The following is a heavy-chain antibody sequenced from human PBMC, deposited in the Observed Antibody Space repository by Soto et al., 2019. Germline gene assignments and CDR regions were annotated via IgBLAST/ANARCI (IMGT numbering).Heavy chain of an antibody. Sequence: EVQLVEAGGGLVQPGGSLRLSCEVSGFTFSSYWMHWVRQAPGKGLVWVSRINSDGSTITYADAVEGRVTISRDNAKNTLYLQMNSLRAEDTAVYYCARVGTGNWYFDLWGRGTLVTVSS. V-gene: IGHV3-74*01. D-gene: IGHD1-1*01. CDR3: ARVGTGNWYFDL. J-gene: IGHJ2*01. CDR1: GFTFSSYW. CDR2: INSDGSTI.